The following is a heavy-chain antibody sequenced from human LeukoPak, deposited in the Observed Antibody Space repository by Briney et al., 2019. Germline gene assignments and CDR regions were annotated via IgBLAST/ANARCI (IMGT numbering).Heavy chain of an antibody. V-gene: IGHV3-30*18. CDR1: GFTFSSYG. CDR3: ANLYGDYPDY. CDR2: ISYDGSNK. D-gene: IGHD4-17*01. J-gene: IGHJ4*02. Sequence: PGGSLRLSCAASGFTFSSYGMHWVRQAPGKGLEWVAVISYDGSNKYHADSVKGRFTISRDNSKNTLSLQMKSLRAEDTAVYYCANLYGDYPDYWGQGTLVTVSS.